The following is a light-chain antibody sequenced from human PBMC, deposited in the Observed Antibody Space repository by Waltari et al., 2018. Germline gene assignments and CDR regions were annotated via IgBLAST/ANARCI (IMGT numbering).Light chain of an antibody. V-gene: IGKV3-20*01. Sequence: EIVLTQSPGTLSLSPGERATLSCRASQSVRSKYLAWYQQKPGQAPRLLIYGASSRATCIPDRFSGSGSGTDFTLTISRLEPEDFAVFYCQQYGTSPYTFGQGTKLDIK. CDR1: QSVRSKY. CDR2: GAS. CDR3: QQYGTSPYT. J-gene: IGKJ2*01.